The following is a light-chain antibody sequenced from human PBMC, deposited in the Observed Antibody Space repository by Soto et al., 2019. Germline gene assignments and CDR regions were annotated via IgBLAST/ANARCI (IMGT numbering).Light chain of an antibody. CDR1: QSVLYNSNSKNY. CDR3: QQYYSSPQT. V-gene: IGKV4-1*01. J-gene: IGKJ1*01. CDR2: WAS. Sequence: DIVMTQSPDSLSVSLGERATINCKSSQSVLYNSNSKNYVAWYQQKPGQPPKLLIYWASTRESGVPDRFSGSGSGTDFTLTISSLQAEDVAVYHCQQYYSSPQTFGQGTKVDIK.